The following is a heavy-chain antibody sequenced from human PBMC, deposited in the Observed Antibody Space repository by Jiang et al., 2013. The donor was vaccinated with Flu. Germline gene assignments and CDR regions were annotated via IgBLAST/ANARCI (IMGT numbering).Heavy chain of an antibody. CDR2: VDPEDGKP. CDR1: GYTFTDYN. Sequence: SGAEVKKAGATVKISCKVSGYTFTDYNMHWVQQVPGKGLEWMGLVDPEDGKPVYAEKFQGRVTLTADTSTDTAYMELSSLRSEDTAVYYCATDQKVSDIEATGPYNYYYMAFVGQTGPRSSSP. D-gene: IGHD6-13*01. J-gene: IGHJ6*03. CDR3: ATDQKVSDIEATGPYNYYYMAF. V-gene: IGHV1-69-2*01.